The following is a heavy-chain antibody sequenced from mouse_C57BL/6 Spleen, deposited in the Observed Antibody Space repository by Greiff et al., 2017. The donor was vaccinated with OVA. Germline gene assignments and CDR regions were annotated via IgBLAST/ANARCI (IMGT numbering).Heavy chain of an antibody. V-gene: IGHV5-17*01. CDR3: ARRYYGNYLTFDV. CDR1: GFTFSDYG. D-gene: IGHD2-1*01. Sequence: VQLQQSGGGLVKPGGSLKLSCAASGFTFSDYGMHWVRQAPEKGLEWVAYISSGSSTIYYADTLKGRFTISRDNAKNTLFLQMTSLRSEDTAMYYCARRYYGNYLTFDVWGTGTTVTVSS. CDR2: ISSGSSTI. J-gene: IGHJ1*03.